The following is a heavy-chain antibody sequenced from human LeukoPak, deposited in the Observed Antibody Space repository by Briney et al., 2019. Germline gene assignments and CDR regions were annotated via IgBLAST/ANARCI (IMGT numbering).Heavy chain of an antibody. V-gene: IGHV1-69*13. Sequence: GASVTVSCKASGGTFSNYAISWVRQAPGQGLEWMGGIIPIFGTTNYTQKFQGRVTITADESTSTAYMELSSLRSEDTAVYYCARAPYSGSYPLLYYYGLDVWGQGTTVIVSS. CDR1: GGTFSNYA. D-gene: IGHD1-26*01. CDR3: ARAPYSGSYPLLYYYGLDV. J-gene: IGHJ6*02. CDR2: IIPIFGTT.